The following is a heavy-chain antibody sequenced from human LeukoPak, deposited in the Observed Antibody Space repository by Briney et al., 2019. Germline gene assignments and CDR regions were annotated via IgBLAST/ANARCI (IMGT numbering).Heavy chain of an antibody. CDR1: GGSISSSNW. V-gene: IGHV4-4*02. J-gene: IGHJ3*02. CDR2: IYHSGST. Sequence: SSETLSLTCAVSGGSISSSNWWSWVRQPPGKGLEWIGEIYHSGSTNYNPSLKSRVTISADTSKNQFSLQLSSVTAADTAIYYCVRRPPALGAFDIWGHGTMVTVSS. D-gene: IGHD6-6*01. CDR3: VRRPPALGAFDI.